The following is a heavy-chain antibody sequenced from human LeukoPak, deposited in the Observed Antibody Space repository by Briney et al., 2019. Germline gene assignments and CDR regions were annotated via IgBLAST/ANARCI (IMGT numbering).Heavy chain of an antibody. D-gene: IGHD6-19*01. Sequence: PSGGSLRLSCAASGFTFSSYAMSWVRQAPGKGLEWVSGISGSGGSTYYADSVKGRFTISRDNSKNTLYLQMNSLRAEDTAVYYCAKDRQGLVSGDWLDPWGQGTLVTVSS. V-gene: IGHV3-23*01. CDR1: GFTFSSYA. J-gene: IGHJ5*02. CDR2: ISGSGGST. CDR3: AKDRQGLVSGDWLDP.